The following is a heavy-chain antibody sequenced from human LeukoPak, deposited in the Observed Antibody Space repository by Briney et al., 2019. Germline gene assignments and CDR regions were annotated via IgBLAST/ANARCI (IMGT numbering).Heavy chain of an antibody. V-gene: IGHV2-5*01. D-gene: IGHD6-19*01. CDR3: AHVIIAVAVRGPNDAFDI. CDR2: IYWNDDK. CDR1: GFSLSTSGVG. Sequence: SGPTLVNPTQTLTLTCTFSGFSLSTSGVGVGWIRQPPGKALEWLALIYWNDDKRYSPSLKSRLTITKDTSKNQVVLTMTNMDPVDTATYYCAHVIIAVAVRGPNDAFDIWGQGTMVTVSS. J-gene: IGHJ3*02.